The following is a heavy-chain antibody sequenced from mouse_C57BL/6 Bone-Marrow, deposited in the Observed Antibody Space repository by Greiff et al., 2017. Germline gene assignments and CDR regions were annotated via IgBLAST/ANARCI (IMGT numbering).Heavy chain of an antibody. D-gene: IGHD2-3*01. CDR1: GFTFSSYT. V-gene: IGHV5-9*01. J-gene: IGHJ4*01. CDR3: ARRWGYYKAMDY. Sequence: EVMLVEPGGGLVKPGASLKLSCAASGFTFSSYTMSWVRQTPGQRLEWVATISGGSGNTYYTDSVKGRVTLSRDNAKNTLYLQMRSLRSEDTGLYYCARRWGYYKAMDYWGQRTSVPGSS. CDR2: ISGGSGNT.